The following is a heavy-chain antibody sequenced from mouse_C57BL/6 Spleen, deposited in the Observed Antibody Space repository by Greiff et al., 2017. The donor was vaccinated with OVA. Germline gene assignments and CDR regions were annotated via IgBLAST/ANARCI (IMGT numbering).Heavy chain of an antibody. Sequence: QVQLQQPGAELVRPGTSVKLSCKASGYTFTSYWMHWVKQRPGQGLEWIGVIDPSDSYTNYNQKFKGKATLTVDTSSCTAYMQLSSRTSEDSAVYYCARGGNSSGYGAVWFAYWGQGTLVTVSA. CDR1: GYTFTSYW. CDR3: ARGGNSSGYGAVWFAY. CDR2: IDPSDSYT. D-gene: IGHD3-2*02. V-gene: IGHV1-59*01. J-gene: IGHJ3*01.